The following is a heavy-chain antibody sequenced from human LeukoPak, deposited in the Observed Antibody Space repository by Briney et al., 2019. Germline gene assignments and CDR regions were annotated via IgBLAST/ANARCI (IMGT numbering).Heavy chain of an antibody. CDR3: AKDRFLEWLFPGYFDY. D-gene: IGHD3-3*01. V-gene: IGHV3-30*02. Sequence: GGSLRLSCAASGFTFSSYGVHWVRQAPGKGLEWVAFIRYDGSNKYYADSVKGRFTISRDNSKNTLYLQMNSLRAEDTAVYYCAKDRFLEWLFPGYFDYWGQGTLVTVSS. CDR2: IRYDGSNK. CDR1: GFTFSSYG. J-gene: IGHJ4*02.